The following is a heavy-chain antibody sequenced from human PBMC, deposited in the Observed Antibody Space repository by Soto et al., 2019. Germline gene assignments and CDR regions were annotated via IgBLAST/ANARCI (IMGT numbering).Heavy chain of an antibody. J-gene: IGHJ4*02. CDR3: TTVGELERLDY. V-gene: IGHV3-15*07. CDR1: GFTFSNAW. Sequence: EVQLVESGGGLVKPGWSLRLSCAASGFTFSNAWMNCVRQAPGKGLEWVGRIKSKTDGGTTDYAAPVKGRFTISRDDSKNTLYLQMNSLKTEDTALYYWTTVGELERLDYWGQGTLVTVSS. CDR2: IKSKTDGGTT. D-gene: IGHD1-26*01.